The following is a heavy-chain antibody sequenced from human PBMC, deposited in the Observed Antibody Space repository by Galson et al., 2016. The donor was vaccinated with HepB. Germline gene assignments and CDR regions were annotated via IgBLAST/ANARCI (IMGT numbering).Heavy chain of an antibody. Sequence: SLRLSCAASGFNFNSYAMHWVRQAPGKGLEYVAVTSFDGGETYYADPVKGRFTISRDNSKNTLYLQMNSLRPDDTAIYYCARVLGFGSPPAYRGQGTLVTVSS. CDR2: TSFDGGET. J-gene: IGHJ4*02. V-gene: IGHV3-30*04. D-gene: IGHD3-10*01. CDR1: GFNFNSYA. CDR3: ARVLGFGSPPAY.